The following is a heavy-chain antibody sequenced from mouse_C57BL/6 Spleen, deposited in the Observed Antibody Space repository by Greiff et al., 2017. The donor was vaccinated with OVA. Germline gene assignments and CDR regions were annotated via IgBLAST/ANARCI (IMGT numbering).Heavy chain of an antibody. Sequence: QVQLKESGAELARPGASVKLSCKASGYTFTSYGISWVKQRTGQGLEWIGEIYPRSGNTYYNEKFKGKATLTADKSSSTAYMELRSLTSEDSAVYFCARGSGSSLYAMDYWGQGTSVTVSS. CDR3: ARGSGSSLYAMDY. V-gene: IGHV1-81*01. D-gene: IGHD1-1*01. CDR1: GYTFTSYG. CDR2: IYPRSGNT. J-gene: IGHJ4*01.